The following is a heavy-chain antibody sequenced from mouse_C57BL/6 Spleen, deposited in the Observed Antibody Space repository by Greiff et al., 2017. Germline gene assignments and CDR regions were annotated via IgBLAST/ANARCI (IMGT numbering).Heavy chain of an antibody. Sequence: QVQLQQSGAELVKPGASVKISCKASGYAFSSYWMNWVKQRPGTGLEWIGQIYPGDGDTNYNGKFKGKATLTADKSSSTAYMQLSSLTSEDSAVYFCARRGDSQAWFAYWGQGTLVTVSA. CDR2: IYPGDGDT. CDR3: ARRGDSQAWFAY. V-gene: IGHV1-80*01. J-gene: IGHJ3*01. CDR1: GYAFSSYW.